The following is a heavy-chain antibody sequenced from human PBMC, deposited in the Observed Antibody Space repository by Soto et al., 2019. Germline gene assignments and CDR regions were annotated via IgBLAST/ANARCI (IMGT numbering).Heavy chain of an antibody. CDR2: IYHSGIT. Sequence: SDTLSLTCSVSNLSISSVYYWGLIRQPPGKGLEWIANIYHSGITYYNSSLKSRITISVDTSKNQFSLKMNSVTAADTAVYYCARGSHIVVATDAFDIWGQGTMVTV. J-gene: IGHJ3*02. CDR3: ARGSHIVVATDAFDI. V-gene: IGHV4-38-2*02. CDR1: NLSISSVYY. D-gene: IGHD2-21*02.